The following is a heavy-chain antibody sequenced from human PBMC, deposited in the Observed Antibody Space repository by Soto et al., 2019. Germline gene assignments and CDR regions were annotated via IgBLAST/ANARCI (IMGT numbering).Heavy chain of an antibody. Sequence: PGGSLRLSCPASGFTFSSYGMHWVRQAPGKGLEWVAVIWYDGSNKYYADSVKGRFTISRDNSKNTLYLQMNSLRAEDTAAYYCAKDFRGEGAFDIWGQGTMVTVS. D-gene: IGHD3-16*01. CDR1: GFTFSSYG. CDR3: AKDFRGEGAFDI. V-gene: IGHV3-30*02. CDR2: IWYDGSNK. J-gene: IGHJ3*02.